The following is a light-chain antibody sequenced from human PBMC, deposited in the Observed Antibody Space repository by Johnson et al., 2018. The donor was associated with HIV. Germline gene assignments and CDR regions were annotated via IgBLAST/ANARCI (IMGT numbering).Light chain of an antibody. CDR3: ETWDRSRSRV. V-gene: IGLV1-51*01. CDR2: DND. J-gene: IGLJ1*01. CDR1: SSNIGNNY. Sequence: QSVLTQPPSVSAAPGQKVTISCSGSSSNIGNNYVSWYQQLPGAAPKLLIFDNDKRPSGIPDRFSGSKSGTSATLGITGLQTGEAADHYCETWDRSRSRVLEPVTLVTVL.